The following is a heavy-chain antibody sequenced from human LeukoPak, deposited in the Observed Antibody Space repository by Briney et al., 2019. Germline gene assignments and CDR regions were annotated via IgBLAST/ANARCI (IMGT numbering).Heavy chain of an antibody. Sequence: ASVKVSCKVSGYTLTELSMHWVRQALGKGLEWRGGFDPEDGETIYAQKFQGRVTMTEDTSTDTAYMELSSLRSEDTAVYYCATATQNLYGDYGEYFQHWGQGTLVTVSS. V-gene: IGHV1-24*01. CDR3: ATATQNLYGDYGEYFQH. D-gene: IGHD4-17*01. CDR2: FDPEDGET. J-gene: IGHJ1*01. CDR1: GYTLTELS.